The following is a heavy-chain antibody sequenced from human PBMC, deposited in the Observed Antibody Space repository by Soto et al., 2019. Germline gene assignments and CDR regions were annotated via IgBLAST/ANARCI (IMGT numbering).Heavy chain of an antibody. CDR3: ATVGRLRATDFDY. J-gene: IGHJ4*02. Sequence: QVELQESGPGLVKPSETLSLTCTVSGGSISSYYWSWIRQPPGKGLECIGYIYYSGSTNYNPSLTSRLPIPADTANSQFSRTLTSAPAAETAVYSCATVGRLRATDFDYWGQGSLVTVSS. V-gene: IGHV4-59*01. CDR1: GGSISSYY. D-gene: IGHD1-26*01. CDR2: IYYSGST.